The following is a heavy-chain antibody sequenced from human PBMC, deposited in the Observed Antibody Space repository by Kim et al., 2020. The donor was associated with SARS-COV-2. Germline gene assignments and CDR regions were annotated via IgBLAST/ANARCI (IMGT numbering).Heavy chain of an antibody. V-gene: IGHV1-18*01. D-gene: IGHD3-22*01. CDR3: ARFYSPYYYDSSGYWGLDY. CDR2: ISAYNGNT. CDR1: GYTFTSYG. J-gene: IGHJ4*02. Sequence: ASVKVSCKASGYTFTSYGISWVRQAPGQGLEWMGWISAYNGNTNYAQKLQGRVTMTTDTSTSTAYMELRSLRSDDTAVYYCARFYSPYYYDSSGYWGLDYWGQGTLVTVSS.